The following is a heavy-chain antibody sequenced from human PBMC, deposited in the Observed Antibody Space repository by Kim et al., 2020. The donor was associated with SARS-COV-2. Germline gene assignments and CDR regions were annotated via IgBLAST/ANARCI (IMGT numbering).Heavy chain of an antibody. V-gene: IGHV4-59*01. Sequence: PSLNSRVTISVDTSKHQFSLKLSSVTAADTAVYYCAREGWDNWNPGGADYWGQGTLVTVSS. CDR3: AREGWDNWNPGGADY. D-gene: IGHD1-20*01. J-gene: IGHJ4*02.